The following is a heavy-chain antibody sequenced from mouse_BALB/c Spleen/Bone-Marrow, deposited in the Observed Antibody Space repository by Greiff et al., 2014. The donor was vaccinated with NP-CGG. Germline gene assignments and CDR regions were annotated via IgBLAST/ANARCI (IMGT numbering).Heavy chain of an antibody. CDR3: ARWELGGFDY. J-gene: IGHJ2*01. Sequence: QVQLKESGAELARPGASVKMSCKASGYTFTTYTMHWVKQRPGQGLEWIGYINPSSGYTNYNQKFRDTATLTADKSSSTAYLQLSSLTSEDSAFYYCARWELGGFDYWGQGTTLTVSS. CDR1: GYTFTTYT. V-gene: IGHV1-4*01. D-gene: IGHD4-1*01. CDR2: INPSSGYT.